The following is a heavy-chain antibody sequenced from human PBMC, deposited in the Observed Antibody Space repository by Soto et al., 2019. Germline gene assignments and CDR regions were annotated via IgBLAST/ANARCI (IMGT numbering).Heavy chain of an antibody. CDR2: FDPEDGET. V-gene: IGHV1-24*01. D-gene: IGHD6-19*01. CDR1: GYTLTELS. J-gene: IGHJ3*02. CDR3: ATRHPQYSGAFDAFDI. Sequence: GSSVKVSCKVSGYTLTELSMHWVRQAPGKGLEWMGGFDPEDGETIYAQKFQGRVTMTEDTSTDTAYMELSSLRSEDTAVYYCATRHPQYSGAFDAFDIWGKGTMVSV.